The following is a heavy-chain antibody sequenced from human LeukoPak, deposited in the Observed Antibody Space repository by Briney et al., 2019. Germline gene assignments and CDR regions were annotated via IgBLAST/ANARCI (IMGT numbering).Heavy chain of an antibody. Sequence: GGSLRLSCAASGFTFSSYSMNWVRQAPGKGLEWVSSISSSSSYIYYADSVKGRFTISRDNAKISLYLQMNSLRAEDTAVYYCARGGAYGDYFDYWGQGTLVTVSS. CDR1: GFTFSSYS. CDR2: ISSSSSYI. CDR3: ARGGAYGDYFDY. V-gene: IGHV3-21*01. J-gene: IGHJ4*02. D-gene: IGHD4-17*01.